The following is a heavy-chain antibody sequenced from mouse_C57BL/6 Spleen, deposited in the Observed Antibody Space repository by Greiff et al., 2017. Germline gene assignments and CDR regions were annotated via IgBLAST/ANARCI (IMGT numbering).Heavy chain of an antibody. CDR1: GYTFTDYN. J-gene: IGHJ2*01. D-gene: IGHD2-12*01. Sequence: EVQLQQSGPELVKPGASVKIPCKASGYTFTDYNMDWVKQSHGKSLEWIGDINPNNGGTIYNQKFKGKATLTVDKSSSTAYMELRSLTSEDTAVXYCARRTPLYYSFDYWGQGTTLTVSS. V-gene: IGHV1-18*01. CDR2: INPNNGGT. CDR3: ARRTPLYYSFDY.